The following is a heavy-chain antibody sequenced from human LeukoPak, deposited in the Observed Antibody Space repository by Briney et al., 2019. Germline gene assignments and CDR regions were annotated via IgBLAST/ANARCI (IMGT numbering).Heavy chain of an antibody. CDR3: AMAYSSSWYYFDY. Sequence: SETLSLTCTVSGGSIRGYFWTWIRQPPGKGLEWIGYIYYSGSTNYNPSLKSRATIAVDTSKNQFSLRLNSVTAADTAVYYCAMAYSSSWYYFDYWGQGTLVTVSS. CDR2: IYYSGST. D-gene: IGHD6-13*01. J-gene: IGHJ4*02. CDR1: GGSIRGYF. V-gene: IGHV4-59*01.